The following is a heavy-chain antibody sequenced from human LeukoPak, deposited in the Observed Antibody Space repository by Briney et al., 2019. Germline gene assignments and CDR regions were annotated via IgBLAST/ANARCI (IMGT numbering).Heavy chain of an antibody. V-gene: IGHV3-7*01. Sequence: PGGSLRLSCAASGFTFSSYWMSWVRQAPGKGLEWVANIKQDGSEKYYVDSVKGRFTISRDNAKNSLYLQMNSLRAEDTAVYYCARRDFIAARSGRSYYYYYYMVVWGKGATVTVSS. CDR2: IKQDGSEK. D-gene: IGHD6-6*01. CDR3: ARRDFIAARSGRSYYYYYYMVV. CDR1: GFTFSSYW. J-gene: IGHJ6*03.